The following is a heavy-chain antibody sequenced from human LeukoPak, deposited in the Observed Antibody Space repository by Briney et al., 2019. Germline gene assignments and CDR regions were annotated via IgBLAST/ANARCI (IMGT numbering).Heavy chain of an antibody. J-gene: IGHJ4*02. CDR3: ATNFGTSYNS. CDR1: GFTFSSYA. Sequence: GGSLRLSCAASGFTFSSYAMSWVRQAPGKGLEWVSAISGSGGSAYYADSVKGRFTISRDISKNTVFLQMNSLRAEDTAVYYCATNFGTSYNSWGQGILVTVSS. CDR2: ISGSGGSA. D-gene: IGHD2-2*01. V-gene: IGHV3-23*01.